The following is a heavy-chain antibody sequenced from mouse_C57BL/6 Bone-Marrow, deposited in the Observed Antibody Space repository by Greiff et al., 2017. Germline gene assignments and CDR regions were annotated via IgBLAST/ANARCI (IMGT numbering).Heavy chain of an antibody. D-gene: IGHD2-3*01. CDR3: ARERDGYYEYFDY. CDR1: GYTFTSYG. V-gene: IGHV1-81*01. Sequence: QVQLKQSGAELARPGASVKLSCKASGYTFTSYGISWVKQRTGQGLEWIGEIYPRSGNTYYNEKFKGKATLTADKSSSTAYMELRSLTSEDSAVYFCARERDGYYEYFDYGGQGTTLTVSS. CDR2: IYPRSGNT. J-gene: IGHJ2*01.